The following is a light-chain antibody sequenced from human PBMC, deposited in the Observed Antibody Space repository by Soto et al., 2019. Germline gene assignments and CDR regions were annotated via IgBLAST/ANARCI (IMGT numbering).Light chain of an antibody. CDR2: EVS. CDR3: CSYAGSSTFHV. CDR1: SSDVGSYNL. Sequence: QSVLTQPASVSGSPGPSITISCTGTSSDVGSYNLVSWYQQHPGKAPKLMIYEVSKRPSGVSNRFSGSKSGNTASLTISGLQAEDDADYYCCSYAGSSTFHVFGTGTKVTGL. V-gene: IGLV2-23*02. J-gene: IGLJ1*01.